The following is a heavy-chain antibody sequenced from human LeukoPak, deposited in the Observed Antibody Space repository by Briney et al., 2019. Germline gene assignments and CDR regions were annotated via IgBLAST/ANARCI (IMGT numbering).Heavy chain of an antibody. CDR2: FDPEDGET. CDR3: ATGSTYYDSSGSIVDY. J-gene: IGHJ4*02. CDR1: GYTLTELS. Sequence: GASVTVSCTVSGYTLTELSMHWVRQAPGKGLEWMGGFDPEDGETIYAQKFQGRVTMTEDTSTDTAYMELSSLRSEDTAVYYCATGSTYYDSSGSIVDYWGQGTLVTVSS. D-gene: IGHD3-22*01. V-gene: IGHV1-24*01.